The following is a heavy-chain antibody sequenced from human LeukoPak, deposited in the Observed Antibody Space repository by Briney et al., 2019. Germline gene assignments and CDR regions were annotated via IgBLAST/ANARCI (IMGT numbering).Heavy chain of an antibody. CDR1: GFTFSSYA. D-gene: IGHD2-2*01. J-gene: IGHJ5*02. CDR3: AKELGYCSSTSCSYNWFDP. Sequence: PGGSLRLSCAASGFTFSSYAMSWGRQTPGKGLEWVSAISGSGGSTYYADSVKGRFTISRDNSKNTLYLQTNSLRAEDTAVYYCAKELGYCSSTSCSYNWFDPWGQGTLVTVSS. CDR2: ISGSGGST. V-gene: IGHV3-23*01.